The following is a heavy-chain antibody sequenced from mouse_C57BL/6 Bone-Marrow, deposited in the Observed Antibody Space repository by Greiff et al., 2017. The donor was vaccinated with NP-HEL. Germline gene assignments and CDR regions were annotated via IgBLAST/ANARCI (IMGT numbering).Heavy chain of an antibody. CDR1: GFTFSDYG. D-gene: IGHD1-1*01. Sequence: EVKLMESGGGLVQPGGSLKLSCAASGFTFSDYGMAWVRQAPRKGPEWVAFISNLAYSIYYADTVTGRFTISRENAKNTLYLEMSSLRSEDTAMYYCASFIGAMDYWGQGTSVTVSS. V-gene: IGHV5-15*01. CDR2: ISNLAYSI. J-gene: IGHJ4*01. CDR3: ASFIGAMDY.